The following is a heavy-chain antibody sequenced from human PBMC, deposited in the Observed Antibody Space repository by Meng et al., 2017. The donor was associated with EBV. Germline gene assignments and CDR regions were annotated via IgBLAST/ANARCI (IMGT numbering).Heavy chain of an antibody. CDR1: GGSVNGYF. V-gene: IGHV4-34*01. J-gene: IGHJ4*02. Sequence: QVQLQQWGAGLLKPSXXLSLTXAVYGGSVNGYFWSWIRQPPGKGLEWSGELHHSGSTNYNPSLKSRLRISVDTSKNQFSLNLTSVTAADTAVYYCARVSPKRYFDYLAPPDYWGQGTLVTVSS. CDR3: ARVSPKRYFDYLAPPDY. D-gene: IGHD3-9*01. CDR2: LHHSGST.